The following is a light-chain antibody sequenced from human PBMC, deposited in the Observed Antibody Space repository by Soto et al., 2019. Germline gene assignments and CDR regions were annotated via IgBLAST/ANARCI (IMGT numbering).Light chain of an antibody. CDR2: GVS. Sequence: QSSLTQPASVSGSPGQSITISCTGTITDIGAYNYVSWYRQHPGKAPKLLIYGVSSRPSGVSNRFSGSKSDNAAYLTISRLQADDEAEYYCSSYTSSITPYVFGTGTKVTVL. CDR3: SSYTSSITPYV. V-gene: IGLV2-14*01. CDR1: ITDIGAYNY. J-gene: IGLJ1*01.